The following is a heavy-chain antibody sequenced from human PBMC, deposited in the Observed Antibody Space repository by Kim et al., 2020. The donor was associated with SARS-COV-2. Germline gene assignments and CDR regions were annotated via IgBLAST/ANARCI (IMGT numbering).Heavy chain of an antibody. CDR1: GGSFSGYY. D-gene: IGHD3-22*01. V-gene: IGHV4-34*01. J-gene: IGHJ5*02. Sequence: SETLSLTCAVYGGSFSGYYWSWIRQPPGKGLEWIGEINHSGSTNYNPSLKSRVTISVDTSKNQFSLKLSSVTAADTAVYYCARGPRRGYYYDSSGYYPAPGWFDPWGQGTLVTVSS. CDR3: ARGPRRGYYYDSSGYYPAPGWFDP. CDR2: INHSGST.